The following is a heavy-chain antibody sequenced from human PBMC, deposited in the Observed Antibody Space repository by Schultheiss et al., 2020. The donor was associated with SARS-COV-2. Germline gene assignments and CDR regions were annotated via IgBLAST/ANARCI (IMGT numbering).Heavy chain of an antibody. CDR2: ILSDGSDK. V-gene: IGHV3-30-3*02. J-gene: IGHJ4*01. D-gene: IGHD1-26*01. CDR1: GFTFSSYV. CDR3: AKTRVGSTTSYYLDH. Sequence: GESLKISCAASGFTFSSYVMHWIRQAPGKGLEWVAVILSDGSDKYYADSVKGRFTISRDNSKDTLFLQMNNLRAEDTAVYYCAKTRVGSTTSYYLDHWGQGTLVTVSS.